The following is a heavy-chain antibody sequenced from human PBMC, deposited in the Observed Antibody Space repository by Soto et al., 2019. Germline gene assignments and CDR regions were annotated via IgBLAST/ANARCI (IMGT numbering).Heavy chain of an antibody. D-gene: IGHD2-2*01. Sequence: KPSETLSLTCTVSGASIRGSNFYWGWVRQPPGKGLEWIESVYYSGSTYNNPSLKSRVTVSVDTSKNQFFLNLTSVTAADTAVYYCARHCTSTICDRAFDPWGQGTLVTVSS. CDR2: VYYSGST. CDR1: GASIRGSNFY. CDR3: ARHCTSTICDRAFDP. J-gene: IGHJ5*02. V-gene: IGHV4-39*01.